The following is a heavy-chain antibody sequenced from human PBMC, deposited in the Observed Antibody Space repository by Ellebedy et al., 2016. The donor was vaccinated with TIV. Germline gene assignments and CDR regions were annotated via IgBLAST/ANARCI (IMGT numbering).Heavy chain of an antibody. D-gene: IGHD3-22*01. J-gene: IGHJ4*02. CDR2: IFYGGST. CDR1: GGSISSGNYY. V-gene: IGHV4-39*07. CDR3: ARDGHYNSDGYYHRYLDY. Sequence: MPSETLSLTCTVSGGSISSGNYYWGWIRQPTGKGLEWIGNIFYGGSTYYNPSLKSRVTISVDTSKNQFSLKLSYVTAADTAVYYCARDGHYNSDGYYHRYLDYWGQGTLVTVSS.